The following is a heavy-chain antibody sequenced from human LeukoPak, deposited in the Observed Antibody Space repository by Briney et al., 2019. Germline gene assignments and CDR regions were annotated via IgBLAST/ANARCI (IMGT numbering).Heavy chain of an antibody. D-gene: IGHD4-17*01. CDR3: AHRGRGDYFNNWFDP. J-gene: IGHJ5*02. CDR1: GSSLSTRGVG. CDR2: IYWDDDK. Sequence: SGPTLVKPPQTLTLTCTFSGSSLSTRGVGVGWIRQPPGKALEWLALIYWDDDKRYSPSLKSRLTITKDTSKNQVVLTMTNMDPVGTATYYCAHRGRGDYFNNWFDPWGQGTLVTVSS. V-gene: IGHV2-5*02.